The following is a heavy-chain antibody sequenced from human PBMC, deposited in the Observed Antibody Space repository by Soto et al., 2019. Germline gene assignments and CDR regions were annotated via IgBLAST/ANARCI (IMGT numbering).Heavy chain of an antibody. Sequence: EVQLVESGGNLIQPGGSLRLSCAASGFTFSSYWMHWVRQAPGKGLVWVSRINSDGSSTSYVDSVKGRFTISRDNAKNTLYLKMNSLSVEGTAVYYCARRGQVGTGLAHWGQGALVTVSS. J-gene: IGHJ5*02. CDR1: GFTFSSYW. V-gene: IGHV3-74*01. D-gene: IGHD1-26*01. CDR3: ARRGQVGTGLAH. CDR2: INSDGSST.